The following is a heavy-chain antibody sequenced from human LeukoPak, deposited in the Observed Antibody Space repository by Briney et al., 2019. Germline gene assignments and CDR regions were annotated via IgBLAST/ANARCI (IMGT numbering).Heavy chain of an antibody. V-gene: IGHV1-8*01. CDR3: ARGFYYYGLDV. CDR1: GYTFTRYD. J-gene: IGHJ6*02. CDR2: MNPNNGNT. Sequence: ASVKVSCKASGYTFTRYDINWVRQGPGQGLEWVGWMNPNNGNTGYEQKFQGRVTMTRSTSIDTAYMELNTLTSDDTAAYYCARGFYYYGLDVWGQGTTVTVSS.